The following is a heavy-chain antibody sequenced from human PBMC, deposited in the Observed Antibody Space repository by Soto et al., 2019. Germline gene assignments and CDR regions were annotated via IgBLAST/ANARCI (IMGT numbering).Heavy chain of an antibody. D-gene: IGHD3-10*01. CDR1: GFTFTSSA. CDR2: IVVGSGNT. V-gene: IGHV1-58*02. Sequence: ASVKVSCKASGFTFTSSAMQWVRQARGQRLEWIGWIVVGSGNTNYAQKFQERVTITRDMSTSRAYMEQSSRGSEDTAVYYWAAAIFGASGSYYNFDYWGQGTLVTVSS. CDR3: AAAIFGASGSYYNFDY. J-gene: IGHJ4*02.